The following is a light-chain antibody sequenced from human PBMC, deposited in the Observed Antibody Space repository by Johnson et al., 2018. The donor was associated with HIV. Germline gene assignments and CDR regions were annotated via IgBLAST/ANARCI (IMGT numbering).Light chain of an antibody. CDR2: DNG. CDR3: GTWDSSLSAGGV. J-gene: IGLJ1*01. Sequence: QSVLTQPPSVSAAPGQKVTSSCSGSSSNIGNNYVSWYQQLPGTAPKLLIYDNGKRPSGIPDRFSGSKSGTSATLGITGLQTGDEADYYCGTWDSSLSAGGVFGTGTKVTVL. V-gene: IGLV1-51*01. CDR1: SSNIGNNY.